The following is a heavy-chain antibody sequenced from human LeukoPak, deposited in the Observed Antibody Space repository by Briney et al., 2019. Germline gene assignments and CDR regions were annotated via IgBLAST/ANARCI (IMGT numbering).Heavy chain of an antibody. CDR1: GYTFTNYG. Sequence: ASVKVSCKASGYTFTNYGISWVRQTPGQGLEWMGWISSYNGNTNYAQKLQGRVTMTTDTSTSTAYMELRSLRSDDTAVYYCARDPGSGSQFSYWFDPWGQGTLVTVSS. CDR2: ISSYNGNT. V-gene: IGHV1-18*04. D-gene: IGHD3-10*01. CDR3: ARDPGSGSQFSYWFDP. J-gene: IGHJ5*02.